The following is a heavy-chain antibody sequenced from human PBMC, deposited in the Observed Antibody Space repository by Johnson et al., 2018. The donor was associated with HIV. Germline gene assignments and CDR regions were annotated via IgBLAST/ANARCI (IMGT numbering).Heavy chain of an antibody. CDR1: GFTFSSYD. CDR2: IGTAGDT. D-gene: IGHD4-23*01. CDR3: ARDGPPYYGGNSGGAFDI. Sequence: VQLVESGGGLVQPGGSMRLSCAASGFTFSSYDMHWVRQATGKGLEWVSAIGTAGDTYYPGSVKGRFTISRENAKNSLYLQMNSLRAEDTAVYYCARDGPPYYGGNSGGAFDIWGQGTMVTVSS. J-gene: IGHJ3*02. V-gene: IGHV3-13*01.